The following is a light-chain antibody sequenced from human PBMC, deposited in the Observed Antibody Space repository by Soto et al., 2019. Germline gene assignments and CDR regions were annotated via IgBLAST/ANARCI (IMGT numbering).Light chain of an antibody. Sequence: NFMLTQPHSVSVSPGKTVTISCTRSSGSIASNYVQWYLQRPGTSPTTVIYEDNHRPSGVPARFSASIDSSSNSASLTISGLKTEDEADYYCQSYDSSNHWVFGGGTQLTVL. CDR3: QSYDSSNHWV. CDR1: SGSIASNY. J-gene: IGLJ3*02. V-gene: IGLV6-57*01. CDR2: EDN.